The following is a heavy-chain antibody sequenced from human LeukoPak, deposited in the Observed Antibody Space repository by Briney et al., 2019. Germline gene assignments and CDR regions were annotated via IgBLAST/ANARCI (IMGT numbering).Heavy chain of an antibody. V-gene: IGHV1-18*01. CDR3: ARSGYYYDTPSFDY. Sequence: ASVKVSCKASGGTFSSYAISWVRQAPGQGLEWMGWISAYNGNTNYAQKLQGRVTMTTDTSTSTAYMELRSLRSDDTAVYYCARSGYYYDTPSFDYWGQGTLVTVSS. D-gene: IGHD3-22*01. CDR1: GGTFSSYA. J-gene: IGHJ4*02. CDR2: ISAYNGNT.